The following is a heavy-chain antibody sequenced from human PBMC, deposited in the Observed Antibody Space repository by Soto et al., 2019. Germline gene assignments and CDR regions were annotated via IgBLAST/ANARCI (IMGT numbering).Heavy chain of an antibody. CDR2: VYYTGST. CDR3: ATSVAVTGAHIDY. D-gene: IGHD2-8*02. CDR1: GGAISGGC. V-gene: IGHV4-59*01. J-gene: IGHJ4*02. Sequence: CETLSFTCSVSGGAISGGCWRWVRQSPGKGREWLGCVYYTGSTNYSPSLRSRVGISVDTSKNEFSLRLSSVTDADTAVYLCATSVAVTGAHIDYWGQGTQVTV.